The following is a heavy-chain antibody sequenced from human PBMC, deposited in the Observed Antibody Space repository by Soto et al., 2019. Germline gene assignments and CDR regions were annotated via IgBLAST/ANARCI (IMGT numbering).Heavy chain of an antibody. CDR1: GGSFSGYY. Sequence: SETLSLTCAVYGGSFSGYYWSWIRQPPGKGLEWIGEINHSGSTNYNPSLKSRVTISVDTSKNQFSLKLSSVTAADTAVYYCARGRVYSLEWLNKPFDYWGQGTLVT. CDR3: ARGRVYSLEWLNKPFDY. CDR2: INHSGST. J-gene: IGHJ4*02. D-gene: IGHD3-3*01. V-gene: IGHV4-34*01.